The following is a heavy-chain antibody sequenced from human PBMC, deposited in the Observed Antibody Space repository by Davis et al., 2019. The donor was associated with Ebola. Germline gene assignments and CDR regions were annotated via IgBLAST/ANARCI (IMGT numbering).Heavy chain of an antibody. CDR3: ARALAGIYYYGMDV. CDR2: INPNSGGT. D-gene: IGHD6-13*01. J-gene: IGHJ6*02. CDR1: GYTFTGYY. Sequence: ASVKVSCKASGYTFTGYYMHWVRQAPGQGLEWMGRINPNSGGTNYAQKFQGRVTMTRNTSISTAYMELSSLRSEDTAVYYCARALAGIYYYGMDVWGQGTTVTVSS. V-gene: IGHV1-2*06.